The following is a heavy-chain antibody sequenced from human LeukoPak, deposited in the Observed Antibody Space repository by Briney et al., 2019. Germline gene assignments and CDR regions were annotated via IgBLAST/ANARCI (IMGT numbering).Heavy chain of an antibody. CDR1: GGTFISYA. V-gene: IGHV1-69*05. CDR3: AAHYYDSSGYNFGLEHFDY. D-gene: IGHD3-22*01. CDR2: IIPIFGTA. Sequence: ASVKVSCKASGGTFISYAISWVRQAPGQGLEWMGGIIPIFGTANYAQKFQGRVTITTDESTSTAYMELSSLRSEDTAVYYCAAHYYDSSGYNFGLEHFDYWGQGTLVTVSS. J-gene: IGHJ4*02.